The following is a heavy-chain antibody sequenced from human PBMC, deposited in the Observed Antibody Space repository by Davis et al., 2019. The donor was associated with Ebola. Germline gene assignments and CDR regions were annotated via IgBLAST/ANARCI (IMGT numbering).Heavy chain of an antibody. Sequence: SVQVSCKASGGTFSSYAISWVRQAPGQGLEWMGRIIPILGIANYAQKFQGRVTITADKSTSTAYMELSRLRSEDTAVYYCARRPYYYGPMDVWGQGTTVTVSS. CDR3: ARRPYYYGPMDV. CDR2: IIPILGIA. V-gene: IGHV1-69*04. D-gene: IGHD3-10*01. CDR1: GGTFSSYA. J-gene: IGHJ6*02.